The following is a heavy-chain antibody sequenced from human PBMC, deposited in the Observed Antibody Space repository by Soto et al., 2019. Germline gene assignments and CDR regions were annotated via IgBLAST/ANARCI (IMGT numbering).Heavy chain of an antibody. CDR1: GYSFTSYW. J-gene: IGHJ6*02. CDR3: ARLDSGSYPYYYYYGMDV. CDR2: IYPGDSDT. Sequence: PGESLKISCKGSGYSFTSYWIGWVRQMPGKGLEWMGIIYPGDSDTRYSPSFQGQVTISADNSISTAYLQWSSLKASDTAMYYCARLDSGSYPYYYYYGMDVWGQGTTVTVS. V-gene: IGHV5-51*01. D-gene: IGHD1-26*01.